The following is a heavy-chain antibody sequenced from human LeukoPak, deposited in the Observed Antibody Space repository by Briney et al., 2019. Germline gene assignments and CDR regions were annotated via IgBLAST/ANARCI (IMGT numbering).Heavy chain of an antibody. CDR1: GGSISSGSYY. D-gene: IGHD1-26*01. CDR3: ARVYGGSYYPPPPSFDY. V-gene: IGHV4-39*07. CDR2: IYYSGST. Sequence: SETLSLTCTVSGGSISSGSYYWGWIRQPPGKGLEWIGSIYYSGSTYYNPSLKSRVTISVDTSKNQFSLKLSSVTAADTAVYYCARVYGGSYYPPPPSFDYWGQGTLVTVSS. J-gene: IGHJ4*02.